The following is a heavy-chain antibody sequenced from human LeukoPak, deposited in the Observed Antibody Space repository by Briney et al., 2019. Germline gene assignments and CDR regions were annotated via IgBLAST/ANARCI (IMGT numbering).Heavy chain of an antibody. Sequence: GASVKVSCKASGYTFTSYGINWVRQAPGQGLEWMGWISTYNGNTNYAQKLQGRVTMTTDTSTSTAYMELRSLRSDDTAVYYCARNLKAMIVVNWGQGTLVTVSS. CDR2: ISTYNGNT. J-gene: IGHJ4*02. V-gene: IGHV1-18*01. D-gene: IGHD3-22*01. CDR1: GYTFTSYG. CDR3: ARNLKAMIVVN.